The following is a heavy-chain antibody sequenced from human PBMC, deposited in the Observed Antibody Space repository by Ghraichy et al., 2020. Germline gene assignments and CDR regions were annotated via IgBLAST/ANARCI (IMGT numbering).Heavy chain of an antibody. CDR3: ARHGARTMVRAIGWFDP. J-gene: IGHJ5*02. V-gene: IGHV5-51*01. CDR2: IYPGDSDT. D-gene: IGHD3-10*01. Sequence: GESLNISCKGSGYSFTSYWIGWVRQMPGKGLEWMGIIYPGDSDTRYSPSFQGQVTISADKSISTAYLQWSSLKASDTAMYYCARHGARTMVRAIGWFDPWGQGTLVTVSS. CDR1: GYSFTSYW.